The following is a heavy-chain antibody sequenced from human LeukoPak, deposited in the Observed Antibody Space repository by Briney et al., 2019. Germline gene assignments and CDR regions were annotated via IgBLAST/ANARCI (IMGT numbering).Heavy chain of an antibody. D-gene: IGHD3-10*01. V-gene: IGHV1-46*01. CDR1: GYTFASYY. Sequence: ASVKVSCNTSGYTFASYYIHWVRQAPGQGPEWMGILNPSGGSAGYAQNFQGRVTMTRDTSTSTVYMELSSLRSEDTAVYYCARGMVRGVIRGSFDYWGQGTPVTVSS. CDR2: LNPSGGSA. CDR3: ARGMVRGVIRGSFDY. J-gene: IGHJ4*02.